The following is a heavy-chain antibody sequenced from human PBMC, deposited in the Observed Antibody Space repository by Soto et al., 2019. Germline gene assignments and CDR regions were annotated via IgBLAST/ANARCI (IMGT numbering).Heavy chain of an antibody. CDR1: GGSISSYY. J-gene: IGHJ5*02. D-gene: IGHD6-6*01. CDR3: ARVGIAARRESNWFDP. CDR2: IYYSGST. V-gene: IGHV4-59*01. Sequence: SETLSLTCTVSGGSISSYYWSWIRQPPGKGLEWIGYIYYSGSTNYNPSLKSRVTISVDTSKNQFSLKLSSVTAADTAVYYCARVGIAARRESNWFDPWGQGTLVTVSS.